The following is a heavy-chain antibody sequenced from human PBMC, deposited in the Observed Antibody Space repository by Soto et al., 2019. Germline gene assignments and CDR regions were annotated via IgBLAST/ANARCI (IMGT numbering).Heavy chain of an antibody. CDR3: VKKRGSGKTYSYKMDV. Sequence: EVQLLESGGGLVQPGGSLRLSCETSGFSFNTYAMTWVRHAPGMGLEWVAVINYSGRTTFHAQSVKGRFTISRDNSRNTVFLQMDSLRAEDTAVYYCVKKRGSGKTYSYKMDVWGLGTTVIVSS. D-gene: IGHD3-10*01. J-gene: IGHJ6*02. V-gene: IGHV3-23*01. CDR2: INYSGRTT. CDR1: GFSFNTYA.